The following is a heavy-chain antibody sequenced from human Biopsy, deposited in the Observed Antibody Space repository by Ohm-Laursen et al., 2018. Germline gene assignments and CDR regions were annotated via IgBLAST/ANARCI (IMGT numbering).Heavy chain of an antibody. CDR2: IVPILGHL. CDR3: AADADGYYTEFDY. V-gene: IGHV1-69*04. J-gene: IGHJ4*02. CDR1: AGPSSNYA. Sequence: ASVKVSCKSSAGPSSNYAFSWVRQAPGQGLEWVGRIVPILGHLNYAQRFQGRVSITADKSPTYVYMELSRLTSGDTAVYYCAADADGYYTEFDYWGPGTLVTVSS. D-gene: IGHD3-3*01.